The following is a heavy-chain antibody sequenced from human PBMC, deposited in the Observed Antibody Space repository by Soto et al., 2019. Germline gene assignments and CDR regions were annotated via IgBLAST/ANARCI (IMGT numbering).Heavy chain of an antibody. CDR1: GDSVSSNSTA. Sequence: SQTLSLTFAISGDSVSSNSTAWNWIRPSQSRGLEWLGRTYYRSKWYNDYAVSVKSRITFNPDTSKNQFSLQLNSVTPEDTAVYYCARAKEYSSSSGMDVWGQGTTVTVSS. CDR2: TYYRSKWYN. V-gene: IGHV6-1*01. CDR3: ARAKEYSSSSGMDV. D-gene: IGHD6-6*01. J-gene: IGHJ6*02.